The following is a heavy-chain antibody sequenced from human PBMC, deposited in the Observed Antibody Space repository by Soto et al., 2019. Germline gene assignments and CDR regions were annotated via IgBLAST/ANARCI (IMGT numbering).Heavy chain of an antibody. CDR2: ISFDGNTT. CDR3: TRECNARSSNSKWAFDD. J-gene: IGHJ4*02. V-gene: IGHV3-30*03. D-gene: IGHD1-26*01. CDR1: GFTFSSYG. Sequence: QVHLVESGGGVVQPGRSLRLSCAASGFTFSSYGMHWVRQAPGKGLEWVAGISFDGNTTYYADSVKGRFTISRDKSKTTLCLHMSNLKAEDPAVYYCTRECNARSSNSKWAFDDWCQGPLVTVSS.